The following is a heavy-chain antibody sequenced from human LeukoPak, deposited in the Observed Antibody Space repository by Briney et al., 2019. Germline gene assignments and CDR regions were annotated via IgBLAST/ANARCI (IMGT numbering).Heavy chain of an antibody. J-gene: IGHJ4*02. D-gene: IGHD2-15*01. CDR2: INHSEST. V-gene: IGHV4-34*01. Sequence: SETLSLTCAVYGWTFSGYYWSWIRQPPGKGLEWIGEINHSESTDYNPSPKSRVIITVTTTNKQFSLMRSSVTAADTAVYYCGRAGSWSDCSCRFDYWVQGTLVSVSS. CDR3: GRAGSWSDCSCRFDY. CDR1: GWTFSGYY.